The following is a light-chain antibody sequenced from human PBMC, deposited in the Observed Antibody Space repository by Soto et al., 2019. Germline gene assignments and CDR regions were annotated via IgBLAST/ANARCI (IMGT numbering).Light chain of an antibody. CDR2: DAS. V-gene: IGKV3-11*01. J-gene: IGKJ1*01. CDR3: QQRSNWPPWT. Sequence: EIVLTQSPATLSLSPGERATLSCRASQSVSSYLAWYQQKPGQAPRLLIYDASNRATGIPARFSGSGSVTDFTLTISSLEPEDFAVYYCQQRSNWPPWTFCQGTKVEIK. CDR1: QSVSSY.